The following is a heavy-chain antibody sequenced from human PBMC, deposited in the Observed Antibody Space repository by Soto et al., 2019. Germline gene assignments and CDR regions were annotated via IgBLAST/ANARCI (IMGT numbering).Heavy chain of an antibody. CDR1: GVTVSSYT. CDR3: AREGNIAAAGTYFQH. CDR2: IIPILGIP. D-gene: IGHD6-13*01. J-gene: IGHJ1*01. V-gene: IGHV1-69*04. Sequence: SVKCSCNAFGVTVSSYTISWVRQAPGQGLEWMGRIIPILGIPNYAQKYQGRVTITADKSTSTAYMEPSSLRSEDTALYYCAREGNIAAAGTYFQHWGQGTLVTVSS.